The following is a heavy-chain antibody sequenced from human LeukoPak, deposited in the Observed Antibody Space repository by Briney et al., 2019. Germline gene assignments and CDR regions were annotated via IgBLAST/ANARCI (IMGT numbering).Heavy chain of an antibody. J-gene: IGHJ4*02. Sequence: GGPLSLSCGASGFTFNSYAMSWLRQARGKALVEVSALSGSGGSTYYANSVKGRFTISRDNSKNTLYLQMNSLRAEDTAVYYCARGTRYSSSWYYFDYWGQGTLVTVSS. CDR1: GFTFNSYA. CDR2: LSGSGGST. V-gene: IGHV3-23*01. D-gene: IGHD6-13*01. CDR3: ARGTRYSSSWYYFDY.